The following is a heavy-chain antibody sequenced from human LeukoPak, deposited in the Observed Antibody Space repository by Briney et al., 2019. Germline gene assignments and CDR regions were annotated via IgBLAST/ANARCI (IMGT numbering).Heavy chain of an antibody. Sequence: SVKVSCKASGGTFSSYAISWVRQAPGQGLEWMGGIIPIFGTANYAQKFQGRVTNTADESTSTAYMELSSLRSEDTAVYYCARAETSSKPFDPWGQGTLVTVSS. CDR1: GGTFSSYA. CDR2: IIPIFGTA. D-gene: IGHD2-2*01. V-gene: IGHV1-69*13. CDR3: ARAETSSKPFDP. J-gene: IGHJ5*02.